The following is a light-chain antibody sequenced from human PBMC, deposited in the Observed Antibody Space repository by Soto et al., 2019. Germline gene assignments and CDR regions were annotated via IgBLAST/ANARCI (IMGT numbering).Light chain of an antibody. V-gene: IGKV3-20*01. CDR1: QSVSSSY. J-gene: IGKJ2*01. CDR2: GAS. CDR3: QQYCSSPFT. Sequence: EIVLTQSPGTLSLSPGERATLSCRASQSVSSSYLAWYQQKPGKAPSLLIYGASSRATGIPDRFSGSGSGTDFTPTNSSLEPEDFAVYDCQQYCSSPFTFGRGTKLEIK.